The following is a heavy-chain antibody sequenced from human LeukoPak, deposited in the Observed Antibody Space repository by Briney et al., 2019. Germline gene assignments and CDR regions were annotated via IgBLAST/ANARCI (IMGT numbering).Heavy chain of an antibody. CDR3: AKFEGHPWGTYHHDY. V-gene: IGHV3-23*01. CDR2: IFGGGAGS. CDR1: GFIFSDYA. Sequence: GGSLRLSCAASGFIFSDYAMGWVRQAPGKGLGWVSAIFGGGAGSYSAASVKGRFTISRDNSKNTLYLQMTSLRADDTAVYYCAKFEGHPWGTYHHDYWGQGTLVTVSS. D-gene: IGHD3-16*01. J-gene: IGHJ4*02.